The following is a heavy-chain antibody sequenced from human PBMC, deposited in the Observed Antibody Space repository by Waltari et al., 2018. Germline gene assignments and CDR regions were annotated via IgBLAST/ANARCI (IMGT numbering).Heavy chain of an antibody. Sequence: QVQLVESGGGVVQPGRSLRLSCAASGFTFSRYAMHWVRQAPGKGLEWVAVISYDGSNKYYADSVKGRFTISRDNSKNTLYLQMNSLRAEDTAVYYCASLLGNYFDYWGQGTLVTVSS. J-gene: IGHJ4*02. D-gene: IGHD3-16*01. CDR3: ASLLGNYFDY. CDR2: ISYDGSNK. V-gene: IGHV3-30-3*01. CDR1: GFTFSRYA.